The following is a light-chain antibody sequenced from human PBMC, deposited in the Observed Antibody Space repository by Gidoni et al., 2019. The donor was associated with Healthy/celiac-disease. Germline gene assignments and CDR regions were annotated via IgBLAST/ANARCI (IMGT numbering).Light chain of an antibody. CDR1: SGSIASNY. Sequence: HSVSESPGKTVTISCTRSSGSIASNYVQWYQQRPGSAPTTVIYEDNQRPSGVPDRFSGSIDRSSNSASLTISGLKTEDEADYYCQSYDSSVVVFGGGTKLTAL. J-gene: IGLJ2*01. V-gene: IGLV6-57*04. CDR3: QSYDSSVVV. CDR2: EDN.